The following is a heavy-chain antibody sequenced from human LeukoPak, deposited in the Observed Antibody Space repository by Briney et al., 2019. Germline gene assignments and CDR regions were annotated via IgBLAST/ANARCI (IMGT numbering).Heavy chain of an antibody. CDR1: GFTFRTYW. J-gene: IGHJ4*02. D-gene: IGHD1-1*01. Sequence: GGSLRLSCAASGFTFRTYWMSWVRQAPGKGLEWVANIKQLGSEKYYEDSVKGRFTISRDDAKNSLYLQMNSLRVEATAVYYCTRQRGWDYFDNWGQGTLVIVSS. V-gene: IGHV3-7*01. CDR2: IKQLGSEK. CDR3: TRQRGWDYFDN.